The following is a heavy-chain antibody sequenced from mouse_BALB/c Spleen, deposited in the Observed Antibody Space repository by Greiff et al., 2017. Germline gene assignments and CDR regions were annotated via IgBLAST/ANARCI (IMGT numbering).Heavy chain of an antibody. CDR1: GYAFSSYW. J-gene: IGHJ3*01. CDR2: IYPGDGDT. CDR3: ARTYDRAWFAY. D-gene: IGHD2-14*01. Sequence: QVQLQQSGAELVRPGSSVKISCKASGYAFSSYWMNWVKQRPGQGLEWIGQIYPGDGDTNYNGKFKGKATLTADKSSSTAYMQLSSLTSEDSAVYFCARTYDRAWFAYWGQGTLGTVSA. V-gene: IGHV1-80*01.